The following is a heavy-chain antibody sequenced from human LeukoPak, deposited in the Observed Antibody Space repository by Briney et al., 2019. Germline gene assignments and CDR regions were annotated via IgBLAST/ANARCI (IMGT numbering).Heavy chain of an antibody. Sequence: SVKVSCEASGGTFSSYAISWVRQAPGQGLEWMGRIIPILGIANYAQKFQGRVTITADKSTSTAYMELSSLRSEDTAVYYCARDSEYYFDYWGQGTLVTVSS. CDR3: ARDSEYYFDY. CDR2: IIPILGIA. V-gene: IGHV1-69*04. J-gene: IGHJ4*02. CDR1: GGTFSSYA.